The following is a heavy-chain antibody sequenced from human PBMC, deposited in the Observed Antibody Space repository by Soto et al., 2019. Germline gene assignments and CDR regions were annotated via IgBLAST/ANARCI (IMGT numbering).Heavy chain of an antibody. CDR1: GYTFTSYG. CDR2: ISAYNGNT. CDR3: ARDRYSGSYLSYYYYGMDV. J-gene: IGHJ6*02. V-gene: IGHV1-18*01. D-gene: IGHD1-26*01. Sequence: ASVKVSCKASGYTFTSYGISWVRQAPGQGLEWMGWISAYNGNTNYAQKLQGRVTMTTDTSTSTAYMELRSLRSDDTAVYYCARDRYSGSYLSYYYYGMDVWGQGTTVTVSS.